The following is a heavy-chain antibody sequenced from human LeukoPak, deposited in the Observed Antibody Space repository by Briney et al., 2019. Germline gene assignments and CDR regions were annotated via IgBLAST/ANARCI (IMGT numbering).Heavy chain of an antibody. CDR1: GFTFRSYG. CDR3: ARSDGDYYDSSGYFDY. D-gene: IGHD3-22*01. Sequence: GGSLRLSCAASGFTFRSYGMHWVRQAPGKGLEWVAIIRYDGTNKYYADSVKGRFTISRDNSKNTLYLQMNSLRAEDTAVYYCARSDGDYYDSSGYFDYWGQGTLVTVSS. V-gene: IGHV3-30*02. J-gene: IGHJ4*02. CDR2: IRYDGTNK.